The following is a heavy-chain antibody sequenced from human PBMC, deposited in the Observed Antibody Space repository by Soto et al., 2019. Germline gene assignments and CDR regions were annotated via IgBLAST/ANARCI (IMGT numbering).Heavy chain of an antibody. CDR2: IYYSGST. J-gene: IGHJ6*03. D-gene: IGHD1-1*01. CDR3: AREVRNHYYYMDV. CDR1: GGSISSYY. Sequence: SETLSLTCTVSGGSISSYYWSWIRQPPGKGLEWIGYIYYSGSTNYNPSLKSRVTISVDTSKNQFSLKLSSVTAADTAVYYCAREVRNHYYYMDVWGKGTTVTVSS. V-gene: IGHV4-59*01.